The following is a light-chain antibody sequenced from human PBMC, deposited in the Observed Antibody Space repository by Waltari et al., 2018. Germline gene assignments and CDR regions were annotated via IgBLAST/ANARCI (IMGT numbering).Light chain of an antibody. CDR3: QQYHDRPPGGT. J-gene: IGKJ3*01. V-gene: IGKV3-15*01. CDR1: QSVNKN. CDR2: GAS. Sequence: EIVMTQSPANLSVSPGERAILSCRASQSVNKNLAWYQQRPGQAPRLLIYGASTRATGLPARFSGNGSGTEFTLTINSLQSEDFAVYYCQQYHDRPPGGTFGPGTKVEIK.